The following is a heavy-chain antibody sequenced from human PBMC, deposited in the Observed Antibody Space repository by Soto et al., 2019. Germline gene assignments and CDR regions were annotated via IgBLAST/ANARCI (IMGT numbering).Heavy chain of an antibody. CDR3: AREVWKESPSDY. CDR2: INVYNGKT. D-gene: IGHD1-1*01. CDR1: GYTFSTYG. V-gene: IGHV1-18*01. Sequence: QVQLVQSGTEVKKPGASVIISCKTSGYTFSTYGITWVRQAPGQGIEWMGWINVYNGKTDYAQKFQDRVNMTADTTATTAYMELRSLKSDDTAVYYCAREVWKESPSDYWGQGKLVTVAS. J-gene: IGHJ4*02.